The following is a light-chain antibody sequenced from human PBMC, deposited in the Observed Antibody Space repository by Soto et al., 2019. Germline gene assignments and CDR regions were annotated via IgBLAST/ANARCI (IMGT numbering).Light chain of an antibody. CDR1: TSNIGAPYD. CDR2: GDN. Sequence: QAVVTQPPSVSGAPGQRVSISCTGSTSNIGAPYDVHWYQHLPGTAPKLLIYGDNNRPSGVPDRFSGSKSGTSVSLAISGLRSEDEATYYCAAWDDTLNGQVFGGGTQLTVL. V-gene: IGLV1-40*01. CDR3: AAWDDTLNGQV. J-gene: IGLJ3*02.